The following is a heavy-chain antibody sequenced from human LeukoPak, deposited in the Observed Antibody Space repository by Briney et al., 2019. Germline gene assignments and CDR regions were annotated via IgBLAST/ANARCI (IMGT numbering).Heavy chain of an antibody. CDR1: GFTFSSYG. CDR3: ARDPKKIAVAGPFDY. CDR2: IWYDGSNK. J-gene: IGHJ4*02. Sequence: PGRSLRLSCAASGFTFSSYGMHWVRQAPGKGLEWVAVIWYDGSNKYYADSVKGRYTISRDNSKNTLYLQMNSLRAEDTAVYYCARDPKKIAVAGPFDYWGQGTLVTVSS. D-gene: IGHD6-19*01. V-gene: IGHV3-33*01.